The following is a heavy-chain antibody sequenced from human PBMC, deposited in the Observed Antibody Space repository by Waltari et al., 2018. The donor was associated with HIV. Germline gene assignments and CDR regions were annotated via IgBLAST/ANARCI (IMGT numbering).Heavy chain of an antibody. J-gene: IGHJ4*02. V-gene: IGHV4-31*03. CDR2: IQHSGST. CDR1: GGAIGSGNYY. CDR3: ARVSDSYGTVFEY. D-gene: IGHD3-10*01. Sequence: QVQLQESGPGLVKSSQTLSLTCPVSGGAIGSGNYYRNWIRQHPGKGLDWIGYIQHSGSTYYNPSLKSRVSISVNTSKNQFSLNLTSVTAADTAVYYCARVSDSYGTVFEYWGQGTLVSVSS.